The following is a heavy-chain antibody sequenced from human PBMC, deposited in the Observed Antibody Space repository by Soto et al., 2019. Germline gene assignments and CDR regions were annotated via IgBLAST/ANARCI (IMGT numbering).Heavy chain of an antibody. V-gene: IGHV3-74*01. CDR3: ARVRYSSGWYLDY. D-gene: IGHD6-19*01. Sequence: PGGSLRLSCAASGFTFSTYWMHWVRQAPGKGLVWVSSISSDGSSTTYADSVKGRFTISRDNAKDTLYLQMNSLRAEDTAVYYCARVRYSSGWYLDYWGQGALVTVS. CDR2: ISSDGSST. J-gene: IGHJ4*02. CDR1: GFTFSTYW.